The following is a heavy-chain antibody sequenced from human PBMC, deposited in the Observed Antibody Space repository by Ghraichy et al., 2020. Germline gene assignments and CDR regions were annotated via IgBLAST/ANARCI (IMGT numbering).Heavy chain of an antibody. J-gene: IGHJ4*02. V-gene: IGHV3-43D*03. CDR2: ITWDGGST. CDR1: GFTFDDYA. CDR3: ANSDY. Sequence: ETLSLTCAASGFTFDDYAMHWVRQAPGKGLEWVSLITWDGGSTYYADSVKGRFTISRDNSKNSLYLQMNSLRAEDTAFYYCANSDYWGQGTLVTVSS.